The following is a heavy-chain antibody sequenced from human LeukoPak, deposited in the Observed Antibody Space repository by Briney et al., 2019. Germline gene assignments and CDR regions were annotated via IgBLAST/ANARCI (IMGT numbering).Heavy chain of an antibody. CDR3: ARRSGALSLDY. CDR2: INSDGSST. Sequence: GGSLRLSCVASGFTFSDYWMHWVRHAPGKGLVWVSRINSDGSSTSDADYVKGRFTISTDNAKNTVYLHMNSLRAEATAVYYCARRSGALSLDYWGQGTLVTVSS. CDR1: GFTFSDYW. J-gene: IGHJ4*02. D-gene: IGHD1-1*01. V-gene: IGHV3-74*01.